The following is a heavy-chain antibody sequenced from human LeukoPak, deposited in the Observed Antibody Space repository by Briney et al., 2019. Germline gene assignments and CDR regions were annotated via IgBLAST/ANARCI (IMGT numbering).Heavy chain of an antibody. V-gene: IGHV3-30*18. CDR3: AKDEGNPYYYYYMDV. J-gene: IGHJ6*03. CDR2: ISYDGSNK. CDR1: GFTFDDYA. Sequence: GGSLRLSCAASGFTFDDYAMSWVRQAPGKGLEWVAVISYDGSNKYYADSVKGRFTISRDNSKNTLYLQMNSLRAEDTAVYYCAKDEGNPYYYYYMDVWGKGTTVTVSS.